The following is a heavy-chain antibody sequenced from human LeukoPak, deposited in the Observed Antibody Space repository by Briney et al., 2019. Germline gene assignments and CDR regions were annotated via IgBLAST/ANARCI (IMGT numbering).Heavy chain of an antibody. V-gene: IGHV3-11*05. J-gene: IGHJ4*02. CDR2: ISSVHT. D-gene: IGHD3-10*01. Sequence: GGSVRLSCAAWGFTFRDCYVSWMRQARGEGRVGISYISSVHTNYAESLRGRFNIYRDKAKKSLYLQMNSLRVEDTAVYYCAREDFDRDGRGFVDYWGQGTLVTVSS. CDR1: GFTFRDCY. CDR3: AREDFDRDGRGFVDY.